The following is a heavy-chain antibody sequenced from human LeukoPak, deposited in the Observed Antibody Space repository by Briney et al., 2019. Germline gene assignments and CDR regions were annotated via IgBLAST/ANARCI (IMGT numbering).Heavy chain of an antibody. CDR1: GFTFRMYA. Sequence: GGSLRLSCTASGFTFRMYAMSWVRQAPGKGLESVASIIYDGRHTYYAASVKGRFTISRENSQNTLYLQMNSLRAEDTALYYCAKDGLSYDGSTHVYYFQSLGQGTLVTVSS. CDR2: IIYDGRHT. V-gene: IGHV3-23*01. CDR3: AKDGLSYDGSTHVYYFQS. D-gene: IGHD3-22*01. J-gene: IGHJ4*02.